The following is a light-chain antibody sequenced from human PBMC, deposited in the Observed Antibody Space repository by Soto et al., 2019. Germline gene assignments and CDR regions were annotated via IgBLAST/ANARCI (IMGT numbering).Light chain of an antibody. J-gene: IGLJ1*01. V-gene: IGLV2-14*01. CDR2: EVS. CDR3: SSYTSSSPYV. Sequence: QSALTQPASVSGSPGQSITISCTGTSSDVGGYNYVSWYQQHPGKAPKLMIYEVSNRPSGVSNRFSGSKSGNTASLTISGPQAEHEADYYCSSYTSSSPYVFGTGTKVTVL. CDR1: SSDVGGYNY.